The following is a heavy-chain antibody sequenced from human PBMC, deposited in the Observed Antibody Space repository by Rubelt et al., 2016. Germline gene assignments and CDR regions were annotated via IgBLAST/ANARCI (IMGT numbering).Heavy chain of an antibody. D-gene: IGHD4-17*01. V-gene: IGHV5-51*01. CDR1: GYSFTSYW. CDR3: ARVTTVTNDNWFDP. Sequence: EVQLVQSGAEVKKPGESLKISCKGSGYSFTSYWIGWVRQMPGKGLEWVGIIYPGDSDTRYSPSVTCPFTTSADKSISTAYLQWSSLKAADTAMYYCARVTTVTNDNWFDPWGQGTLVTVSS. J-gene: IGHJ5*02. CDR2: IYPGDSDT.